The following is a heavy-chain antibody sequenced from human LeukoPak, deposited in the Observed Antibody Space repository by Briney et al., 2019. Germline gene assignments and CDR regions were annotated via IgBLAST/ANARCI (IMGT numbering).Heavy chain of an antibody. CDR2: VNPSGGST. V-gene: IGHV1-46*01. CDR1: GYTFTSYY. Sequence: RASVTVSCTASGYTFTSYYMHWVRQAPGQGLEWMGIVNPSGGSTSYAQKFQGRVTMTRDTSTSTVYMELSSLRSEDTAVYYCARDRTGDLHLFDYWGQGTLVTVSS. D-gene: IGHD7-27*01. J-gene: IGHJ4*02. CDR3: ARDRTGDLHLFDY.